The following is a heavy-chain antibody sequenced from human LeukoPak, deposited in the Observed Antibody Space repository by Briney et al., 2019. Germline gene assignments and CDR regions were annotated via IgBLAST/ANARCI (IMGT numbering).Heavy chain of an antibody. V-gene: IGHV3-30-3*01. CDR1: GFTFSSYA. CDR3: ARDTLEWLLFRFDY. J-gene: IGHJ4*02. D-gene: IGHD3-3*01. CDR2: ISYDGSNK. Sequence: PGRSLRLSCAASGFTFSSYAMHWVRQAPGKGLEWVAVISYDGSNKYYADSVKGRFTISRDNSKNTLYLQMNSLRAEDTAVYYCARDTLEWLLFRFDYWGQGTLVTVSS.